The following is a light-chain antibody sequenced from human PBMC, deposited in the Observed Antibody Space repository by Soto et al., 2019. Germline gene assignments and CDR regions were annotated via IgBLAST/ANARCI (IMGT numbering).Light chain of an antibody. V-gene: IGLV2-23*03. CDR3: CSYAGGRNV. Sequence: QSALTQPASVSGSPGQSITISCTGTSSDVGSYNLVSWYQHHPGKAPKLMLFEGSKRPSGVSNRFSGSKSGNTASLTISGLQAEDEADYYCCSYAGGRNVFGTGTKVTV. CDR2: EGS. CDR1: SSDVGSYNL. J-gene: IGLJ1*01.